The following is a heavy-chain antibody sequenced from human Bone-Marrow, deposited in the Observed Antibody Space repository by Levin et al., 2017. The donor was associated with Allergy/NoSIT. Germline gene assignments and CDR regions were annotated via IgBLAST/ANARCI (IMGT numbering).Heavy chain of an antibody. CDR3: AREKRDCSSTSCHSYYYYYYMDV. CDR2: ISYDGSNK. CDR1: GFTFSSYA. Sequence: GGSLRLSCAASGFTFSSYAMHWVRQAPGKGLEWVAVISYDGSNKYYADSVKGRFTISRDNSKNTLYLQMNSLRAEDTAVYYCAREKRDCSSTSCHSYYYYYYMDVWGKGTTVTVSS. J-gene: IGHJ6*03. V-gene: IGHV3-30-3*01. D-gene: IGHD2-2*01.